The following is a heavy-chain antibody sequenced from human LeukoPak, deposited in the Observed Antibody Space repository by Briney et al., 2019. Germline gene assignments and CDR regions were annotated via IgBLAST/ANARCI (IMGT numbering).Heavy chain of an antibody. D-gene: IGHD6-13*01. CDR2: IIPILGIA. Sequence: GASVKVSCKASGYTFTGYYMHWVRQAPGQGLEWMGRIIPILGIANYAQKFQGRVTITADKSTSTAYMELSSLRSEDTAVYYCARVYGSSWYISLHYYGMDVWGQGTTVTVSS. CDR3: ARVYGSSWYISLHYYGMDV. CDR1: GYTFTGYY. J-gene: IGHJ6*02. V-gene: IGHV1-69*04.